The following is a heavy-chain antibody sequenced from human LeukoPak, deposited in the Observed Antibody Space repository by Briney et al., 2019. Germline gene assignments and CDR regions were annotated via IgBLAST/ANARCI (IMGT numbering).Heavy chain of an antibody. CDR3: ATVFALMTTVTTSAFDI. Sequence: ASVKVSRMDSLYTLTELSMHWMRQAPGKGLEGMGCFDPEDGETIYAQKFQGRVTMTEDTSTDTAYMELSSLRSEDTAVYYCATVFALMTTVTTSAFDIWGQGTMVTVSS. J-gene: IGHJ3*02. D-gene: IGHD4-17*01. CDR2: FDPEDGET. CDR1: LYTLTELS. V-gene: IGHV1-24*01.